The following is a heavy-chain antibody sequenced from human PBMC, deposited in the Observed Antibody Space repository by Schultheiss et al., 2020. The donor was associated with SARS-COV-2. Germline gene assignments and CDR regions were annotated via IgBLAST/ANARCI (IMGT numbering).Heavy chain of an antibody. Sequence: GSLRLSCAVSGGSISSGYYWGWIRQPPGKGLEWIGYIYHSGSTNYNPSLKSRVTISVDKSKNQFSLNLSSVTAADTAVYYCARDVGYGDYRWFDPWGQGTLVTVSS. CDR1: GGSISSGYY. CDR2: IYHSGST. V-gene: IGHV4-38-2*02. D-gene: IGHD4-17*01. CDR3: ARDVGYGDYRWFDP. J-gene: IGHJ5*02.